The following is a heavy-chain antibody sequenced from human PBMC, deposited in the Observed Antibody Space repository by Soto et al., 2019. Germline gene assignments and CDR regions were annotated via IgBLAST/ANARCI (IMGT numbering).Heavy chain of an antibody. CDR3: ARLVYVRGDNYIFAY. CDR1: GVSTCDYY. Sequence: PSETLSLTCTVSGVSTCDYYWTWVRQTPGKGLEWIGYGYFRGRTVYNPSLQSRVAISVDTSKREFSLRLTSVTTADTAVYFCARLVYVRGDNYIFAYWVPGKVVTV. D-gene: IGHD5-12*01. V-gene: IGHV4-59*03. CDR2: GYFRGRT. J-gene: IGHJ4*02.